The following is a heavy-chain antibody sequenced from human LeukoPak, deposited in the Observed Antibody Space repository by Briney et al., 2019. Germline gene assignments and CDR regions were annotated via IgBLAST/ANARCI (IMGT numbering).Heavy chain of an antibody. V-gene: IGHV3-9*01. D-gene: IGHD4-17*01. J-gene: IGHJ6*02. CDR3: AKDMAQSTTNYYYGMDV. Sequence: SGGSLRLSCAASGSTFVDYALHWVRQAPGKGLEWVSGISWNSGSIGYADSVKGRFTISRDNAKNSLYLQMNSLRAEDTALYYCAKDMAQSTTNYYYGMDVWGQGTTVTVSS. CDR1: GSTFVDYA. CDR2: ISWNSGSI.